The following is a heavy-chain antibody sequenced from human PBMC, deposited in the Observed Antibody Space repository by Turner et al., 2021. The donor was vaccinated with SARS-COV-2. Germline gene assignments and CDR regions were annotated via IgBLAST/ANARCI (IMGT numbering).Heavy chain of an antibody. J-gene: IGHJ6*02. CDR1: GYTFYNYG. CDR2: ISVHNGNT. D-gene: IGHD6-19*01. Sequence: QAQLVQSGAEVKKPGASVKVSCKASGYTFYNYGIIWVRTAPGQRLGWMVWISVHNGNTKYARKYQGRVTRTTDTSTRTAYMEVRSLRSDDTALYYCARWDPHGGWYFYYGMDVWGQGTTVTVSS. V-gene: IGHV1-18*01. CDR3: ARWDPHGGWYFYYGMDV.